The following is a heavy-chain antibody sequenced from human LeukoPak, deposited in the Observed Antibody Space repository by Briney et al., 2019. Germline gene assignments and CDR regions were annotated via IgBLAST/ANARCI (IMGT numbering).Heavy chain of an antibody. CDR2: ISAYNGNT. J-gene: IGHJ5*02. CDR3: ARDSYAVAGTIPLT. Sequence: ASVKVSCTASGYTFTSYGISWVRQAPGQGLEWMGWISAYNGNTNYAQKLRGRVTMTTDTSTSTAYVELRSLRSDDTAVYYCARDSYAVAGTIPLTWGQGTLVTVSS. CDR1: GYTFTSYG. D-gene: IGHD6-19*01. V-gene: IGHV1-18*01.